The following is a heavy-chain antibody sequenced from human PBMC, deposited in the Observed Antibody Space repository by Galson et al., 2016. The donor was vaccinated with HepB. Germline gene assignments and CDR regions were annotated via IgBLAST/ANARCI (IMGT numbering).Heavy chain of an antibody. J-gene: IGHJ6*02. CDR3: AREMNPEGMDV. V-gene: IGHV4-39*02. CDR2: IYYSGST. Sequence: ETLSLTCTVSGGSIRSSSYYWGWIRQPPGKGLEWIGSIYYSGSTDYNPSLKSRVTISVDTTKNQFSRKVSSVTAADTAVYYCAREMNPEGMDVWGQGTTVTVSS. CDR1: GGSIRSSSYY.